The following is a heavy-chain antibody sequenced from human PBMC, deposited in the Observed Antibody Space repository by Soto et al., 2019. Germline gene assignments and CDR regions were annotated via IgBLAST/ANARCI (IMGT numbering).Heavy chain of an antibody. D-gene: IGHD3-10*01. Sequence: PSETLSLTCTVSGGSISSGGYYWSWIRQHPGKGLEWIGYIYYSGSTYYNPSLKSRVTISVDTSKNQFSLKLSSVTAADTAVYYCARDRGRRAYGMDVWGQGTTVTVSS. V-gene: IGHV4-31*03. J-gene: IGHJ6*02. CDR2: IYYSGST. CDR1: GGSISSGGYY. CDR3: ARDRGRRAYGMDV.